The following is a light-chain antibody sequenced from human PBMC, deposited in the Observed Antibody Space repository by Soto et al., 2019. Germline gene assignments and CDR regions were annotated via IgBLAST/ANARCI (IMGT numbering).Light chain of an antibody. CDR2: GAS. J-gene: IGKJ2*03. Sequence: DLQMTHTPSSLSASVGDRVTITCPASQNIYSYLNWYQQQPGKAPKLLIYGASRLQSGVTSRFSGSGSGADFTLTISSLQPEDFATYSCQQTSSTPYSFGQGTNVDI. V-gene: IGKV1-39*01. CDR3: QQTSSTPYS. CDR1: QNIYSY.